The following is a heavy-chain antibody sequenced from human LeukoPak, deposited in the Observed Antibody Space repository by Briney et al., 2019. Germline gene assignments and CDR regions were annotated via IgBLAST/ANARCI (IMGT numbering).Heavy chain of an antibody. CDR2: ISGSGGST. D-gene: IGHD3-10*01. Sequence: PGGCLRLSCAASGFTFSSYAMSWVRQAPGKGLEWVSAISGSGGSTYYADSVKGRFTISRDNSKNTLYLQMNSLRAEDTAVYYCAKSFGRITMIRGSNYFDYWGQGTLVTVSS. CDR3: AKSFGRITMIRGSNYFDY. V-gene: IGHV3-23*01. CDR1: GFTFSSYA. J-gene: IGHJ4*02.